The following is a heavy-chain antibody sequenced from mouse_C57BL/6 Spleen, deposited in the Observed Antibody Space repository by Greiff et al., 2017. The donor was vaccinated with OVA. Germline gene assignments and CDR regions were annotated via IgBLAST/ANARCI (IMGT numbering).Heavy chain of an antibody. V-gene: IGHV3-6*01. J-gene: IGHJ2*01. D-gene: IGHD2-5*01. CDR2: ISYDGSN. CDR1: GYSITSGYY. CDR3: ARQGYSKGFDY. Sequence: DVKLQESGPGLVKPSQSLSLTCSVTGYSITSGYYWNWIRQFPGNKLEWMGYISYDGSNNYNPSLKNRISITRDTSKNQFFLKLNSVTTEDTATYYCARQGYSKGFDYWGQGTTLTVSS.